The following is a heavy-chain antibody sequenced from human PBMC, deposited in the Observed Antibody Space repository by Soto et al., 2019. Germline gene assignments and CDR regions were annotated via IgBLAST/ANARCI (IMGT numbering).Heavy chain of an antibody. J-gene: IGHJ4*02. Sequence: PGGSLRLSCAASGFTFSSYAMSWVRQAPGKGLEWVSAISGSGGSTYYADSVKGRFTISRDNSKNTLYLQMNSLRAEDTAVYYCAKDAYYDYVWGSCRSVYYFDYWGQGT. V-gene: IGHV3-23*01. CDR1: GFTFSSYA. CDR2: ISGSGGST. D-gene: IGHD3-16*02. CDR3: AKDAYYDYVWGSCRSVYYFDY.